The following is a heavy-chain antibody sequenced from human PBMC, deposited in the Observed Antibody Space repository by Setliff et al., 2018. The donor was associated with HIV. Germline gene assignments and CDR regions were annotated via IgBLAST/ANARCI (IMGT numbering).Heavy chain of an antibody. CDR1: GHSTTSDYQ. Sequence: SETLSLTCTVSGHSTTSDYQWGWIRQPPGKGLEWIGSIYHSGSTYYSPSLKSRVTISVDTTKSQISLKLISVTAADTAVFYCVRVDYGDYDFDYWGQGTLVTVSS. J-gene: IGHJ4*02. CDR3: VRVDYGDYDFDY. D-gene: IGHD4-17*01. CDR2: IYHSGST. V-gene: IGHV4-38-2*02.